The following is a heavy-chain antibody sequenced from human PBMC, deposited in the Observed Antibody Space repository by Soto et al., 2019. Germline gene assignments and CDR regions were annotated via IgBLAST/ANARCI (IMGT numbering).Heavy chain of an antibody. Sequence: VQLVESGGGLVQPGGSLRLSCAASGFTFNVYYMTWVRQAPGKGLEWVASIKNDGSEQYYVDSVKGRFTISRDNAKNSLYLQMNSLRAGDTALYYCSRENWFQDYWGQGTLVIVSS. CDR1: GFTFNVYY. D-gene: IGHD3-10*01. CDR3: SRENWFQDY. J-gene: IGHJ4*02. CDR2: IKNDGSEQ. V-gene: IGHV3-7*03.